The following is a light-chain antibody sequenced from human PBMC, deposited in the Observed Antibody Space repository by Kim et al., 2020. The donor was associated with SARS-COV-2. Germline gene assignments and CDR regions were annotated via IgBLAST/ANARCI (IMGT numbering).Light chain of an antibody. J-gene: IGKJ2*01. CDR3: QQYDNSPYN. CDR2: DIF. Sequence: LSPGEGVTLSCRASRRVNSNSLAWFQQRRGQPPRLLIYDIFKRATGIPDRFSGSGSGTDFTLTITTLEPEDFAVYYCQQYDNSPYNFGQGTKLEI. V-gene: IGKV3-20*01. CDR1: RRVNSNS.